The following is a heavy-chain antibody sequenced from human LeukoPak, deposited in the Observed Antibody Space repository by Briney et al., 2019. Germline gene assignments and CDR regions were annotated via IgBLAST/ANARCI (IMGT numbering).Heavy chain of an antibody. V-gene: IGHV1-69*05. J-gene: IGHJ4*02. CDR1: GGTFSSYA. CDR3: ASPTNSGGSWYNY. Sequence: ASVKVSCKASGGTFSSYAISWVRQAPGQGLEWMGRIIPIFGTANYAQKFHGRVTITTDESPSTAYMELSSLRSEDTAVYYCASPTNSGGSWYNYWGQGTLVTVSS. D-gene: IGHD6-13*01. CDR2: IIPIFGTA.